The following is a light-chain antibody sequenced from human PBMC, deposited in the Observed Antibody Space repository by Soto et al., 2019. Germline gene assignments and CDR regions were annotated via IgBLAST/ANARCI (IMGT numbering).Light chain of an antibody. J-gene: IGKJ1*01. V-gene: IGKV3D-15*01. CDR1: QNVRTF. CDR2: GAS. Sequence: EVVLTQSPATLSLSPGERATLSCRASQNVRTFLDWYQQKPGQAPRLLIYGASNRATGIPARFSGSGSGTEFTLTISSLQSEDFAVYYCQQYNNWPRTFGQGTKVDIK. CDR3: QQYNNWPRT.